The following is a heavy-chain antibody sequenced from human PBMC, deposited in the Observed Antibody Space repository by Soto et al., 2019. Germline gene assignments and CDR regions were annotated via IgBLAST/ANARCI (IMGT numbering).Heavy chain of an antibody. CDR1: GYTFPDYY. J-gene: IGHJ4*02. D-gene: IGHD6-13*01. CDR3: ARGPKQTPRHSNSWFVPDS. V-gene: IGHV1-2*02. Sequence: QLHLVQSGAEVKKPGASVRVSCKASGYTFPDYYIHWVRQAPGQGLEWMGWINPKSGVTNSAQKFQGRITMTRDTSITTAYLELSSLRSDDTAVYYCARGPKQTPRHSNSWFVPDSWGQGALVTVAS. CDR2: INPKSGVT.